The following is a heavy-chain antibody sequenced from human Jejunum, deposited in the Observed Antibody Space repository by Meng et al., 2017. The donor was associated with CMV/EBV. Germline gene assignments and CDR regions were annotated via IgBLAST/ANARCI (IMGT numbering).Heavy chain of an antibody. J-gene: IGHJ4*02. CDR3: RRNRVDH. Sequence: SSGASGFTVSNNWRIWVRQAQGKGLEGVANIRQDGSEGFYVGSVKGRFTISRDNAKNSLYLQMNSLGGDDSAVYYCRRNRVDHWGQGTLVTVSS. CDR2: IRQDGSEG. CDR1: GFTVSNNW. V-gene: IGHV3-7*01. D-gene: IGHD3-10*01.